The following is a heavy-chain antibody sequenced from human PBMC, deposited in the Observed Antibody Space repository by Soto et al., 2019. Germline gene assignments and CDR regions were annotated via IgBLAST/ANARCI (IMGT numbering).Heavy chain of an antibody. CDR2: IYYSGST. D-gene: IGHD6-13*01. V-gene: IGHV4-59*08. CDR1: GGSISSYY. J-gene: IGHJ4*02. Sequence: SETLSLTCTVSGGSISSYYWSWIRQPPGKGLEWIGYIYYSGSTNYNPSLKSRVTISVDTSKNQFSLKLSSVTAADTAVYYCARHSSSWYSNYYFDYWGQGTLVTVSS. CDR3: ARHSSSWYSNYYFDY.